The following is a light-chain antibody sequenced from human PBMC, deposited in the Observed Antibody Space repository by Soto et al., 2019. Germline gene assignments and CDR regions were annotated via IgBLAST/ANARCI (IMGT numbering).Light chain of an antibody. CDR3: QPYYSYWT. CDR1: QSIGRW. J-gene: IGKJ1*01. V-gene: IGKV1-5*01. CDR2: AAS. Sequence: DIQMSQSPSTLSASVGDTVTVTCRASQSIGRWLAWYQQTPGKAPKLLIFAASTLENGVPARFSGSRSGPEFSLTISRLQPDDFATYYCQPYYSYWTFGQGTKVDIK.